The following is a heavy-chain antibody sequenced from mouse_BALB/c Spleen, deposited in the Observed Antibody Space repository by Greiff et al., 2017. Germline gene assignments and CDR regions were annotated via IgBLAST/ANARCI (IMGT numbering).Heavy chain of an antibody. Sequence: VQLKESGPGLVKPSQSLSLTCSVTGYSITSGYYWNWIRQFPGNKLEWMGYISYDGSNNYNPSLKNRISITRDTSKNQFFLKLNSVTTEDTATYYCARPTGTDWYFDVWGAGTTVTVSS. J-gene: IGHJ1*01. V-gene: IGHV3-6*02. CDR3: ARPTGTDWYFDV. CDR1: GYSITSGYY. CDR2: ISYDGSN. D-gene: IGHD4-1*02.